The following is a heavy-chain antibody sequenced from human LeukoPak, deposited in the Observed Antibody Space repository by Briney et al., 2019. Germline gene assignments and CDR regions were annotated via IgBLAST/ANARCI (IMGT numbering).Heavy chain of an antibody. Sequence: SETLSLTCAVYGGSFSGYYWSWIRQPPGKGLEWIGEINHSGSTSYNPSLKSRVTISVDTSKNQFSLKLSSVTAADTAVYYCARGFTGYSSGWRLPTAFDYWGQGTLVTVSS. V-gene: IGHV4-34*01. CDR2: INHSGST. CDR3: ARGFTGYSSGWRLPTAFDY. CDR1: GGSFSGYY. D-gene: IGHD6-19*01. J-gene: IGHJ4*02.